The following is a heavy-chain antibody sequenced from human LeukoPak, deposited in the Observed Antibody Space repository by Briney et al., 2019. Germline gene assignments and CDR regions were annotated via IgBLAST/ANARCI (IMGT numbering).Heavy chain of an antibody. V-gene: IGHV3-30*02. CDR1: GLVFSDYG. D-gene: IGHD3-16*01. Sequence: GGSLRLSCAASGLVFSDYGMHWVRQPPGKGLEWVTFVRYDGSNQYYADSVKGRFTISRDNSRNMLYLQMNSLRAEDTAVYYCAKALQGRVWGSYSHASDIWGQGTMVTVSP. CDR3: AKALQGRVWGSYSHASDI. CDR2: VRYDGSNQ. J-gene: IGHJ3*02.